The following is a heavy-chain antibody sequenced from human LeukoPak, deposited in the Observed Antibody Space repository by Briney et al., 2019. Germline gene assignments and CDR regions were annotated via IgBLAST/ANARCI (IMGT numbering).Heavy chain of an antibody. J-gene: IGHJ4*02. CDR2: IYYSGST. Sequence: SETLSLTCTVSGGSISSYYWSWIRQPPGKGLEWIGYIYYSGSTNYNPSLKSRVTISVDTPKNQFSMKLSSVTAADTAVYYCASISHWGSSYFDYWGQGTLVTVSS. D-gene: IGHD7-27*01. CDR1: GGSISSYY. CDR3: ASISHWGSSYFDY. V-gene: IGHV4-59*01.